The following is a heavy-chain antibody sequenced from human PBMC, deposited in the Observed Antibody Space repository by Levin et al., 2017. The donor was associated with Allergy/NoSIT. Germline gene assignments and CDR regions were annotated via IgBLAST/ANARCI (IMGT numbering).Heavy chain of an antibody. CDR1: GYSFLDYF. CDR2: INPKSGRT. V-gene: IGHV1-2*02. D-gene: IGHD6-13*01. CDR3: ARDPGAIAAAGIDH. Sequence: ASVKVSCKTSGYSFLDYFMHWVRQAPGQGLEWMGWINPKSGRTNSAPKFQGRVTVTRDTSISTVYMEVSRLRSDDTAVYYCARDPGAIAAAGIDHWGQGTLVTVSS. J-gene: IGHJ4*02.